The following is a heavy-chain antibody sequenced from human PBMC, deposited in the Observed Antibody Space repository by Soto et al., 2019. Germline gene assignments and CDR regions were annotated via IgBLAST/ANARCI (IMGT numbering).Heavy chain of an antibody. Sequence: EVQLVESGGGLVQPGGSLRLSCAASGFTFSSYWMSWVRQAPGKGLEWVANIKQDGSEKYYVDSVKGRFTISRDNAKNSLYLQMNSLRAEDTAVYYCARSGYCSGGSCYGTCVCDYWGQGTLVTVSS. D-gene: IGHD2-15*01. CDR1: GFTFSSYW. CDR3: ARSGYCSGGSCYGTCVCDY. CDR2: IKQDGSEK. J-gene: IGHJ4*02. V-gene: IGHV3-7*01.